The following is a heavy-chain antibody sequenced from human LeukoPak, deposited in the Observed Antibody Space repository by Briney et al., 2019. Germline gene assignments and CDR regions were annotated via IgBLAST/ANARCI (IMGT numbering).Heavy chain of an antibody. J-gene: IGHJ4*02. CDR3: ARAVASRYFDY. Sequence: SETLSLTCTVSGDSISISGYYWRWIRQHPGKGLEWIGYIYYSGSTYYNPSLKSRGSISMDTSKNQFSLKLSSVTAADTAVYFCARAVASRYFDYWGQGTLVTVSS. CDR1: GDSISISGYY. D-gene: IGHD6-19*01. CDR2: IYYSGST. V-gene: IGHV4-31*03.